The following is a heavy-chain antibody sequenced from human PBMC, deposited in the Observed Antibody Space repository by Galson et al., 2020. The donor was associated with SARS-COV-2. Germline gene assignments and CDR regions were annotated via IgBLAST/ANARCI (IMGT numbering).Heavy chain of an antibody. J-gene: IGHJ4*02. CDR1: GFTFSSYA. V-gene: IGHV3-30*01. Sequence: GGSLRLSCAASGFTFSSYAMHWVRQAPGKGLEWVAVISYDGSNKYYADSVKGRFTISRDNSKNTLYLQMNSLRAEDTAVYYCAITYYYGLGSYFGPFDYWGQGTLVTVSS. CDR2: ISYDGSNK. D-gene: IGHD3-10*01. CDR3: AITYYYGLGSYFGPFDY.